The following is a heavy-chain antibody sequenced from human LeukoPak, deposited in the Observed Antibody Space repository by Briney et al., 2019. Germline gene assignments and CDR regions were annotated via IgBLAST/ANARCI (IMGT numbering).Heavy chain of an antibody. CDR2: ISGSGGST. CDR1: GFIFSSYS. V-gene: IGHV3-23*01. J-gene: IGHJ4*02. CDR3: AKDTDRGYFDWLRGLGVDY. D-gene: IGHD3-9*01. Sequence: GGSLRLSCATSGFIFSSYSMNWVRQAPGKGLEWVSAISGSGGSTYYADSVKGRFTISRDNSKNTLYLQMNSLRAEDTAVYYCAKDTDRGYFDWLRGLGVDYWGQGTLVTVSS.